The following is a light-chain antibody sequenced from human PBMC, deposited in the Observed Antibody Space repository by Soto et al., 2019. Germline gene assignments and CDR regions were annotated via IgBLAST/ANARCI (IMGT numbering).Light chain of an antibody. J-gene: IGKJ1*01. CDR2: GAS. CDR3: QQYGSFWT. V-gene: IGKV3-20*01. Sequence: EIVLTQSPGTLSLSPGERATLSCRASQSVSSSYLAWYQQKPGQAPRLLIYGASSRATGIPDRFSGSGSGTDFTFTISRLEPEDFAVYYCQQYGSFWTFGQGTRWISN. CDR1: QSVSSSY.